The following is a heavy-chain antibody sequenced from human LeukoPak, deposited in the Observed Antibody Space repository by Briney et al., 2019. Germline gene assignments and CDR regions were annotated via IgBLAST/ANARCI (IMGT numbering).Heavy chain of an antibody. V-gene: IGHV4-39*01. D-gene: IGHD4-11*01. Sequence: PSETLSLTCTVSGGSISSSSYYWGWIRQPPGKGLEWIGSIYYSGSTYYNPSLKSRVTISVDTSKNQFSQKLSSVTAADTAVYYCAILTVTIDYWGQGTLVTVSS. CDR2: IYYSGST. J-gene: IGHJ4*02. CDR1: GGSISSSSYY. CDR3: AILTVTIDY.